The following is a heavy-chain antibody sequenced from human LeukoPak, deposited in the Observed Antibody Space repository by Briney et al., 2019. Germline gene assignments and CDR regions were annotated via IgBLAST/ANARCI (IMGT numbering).Heavy chain of an antibody. CDR1: GASTSHFY. CDR2: MHNSGSS. D-gene: IGHD5-12*01. V-gene: IGHV4-59*01. J-gene: IGHJ3*02. Sequence: SETLSLTCTVSGASTSHFYGNWIRQPPGKGLEWIGYMHNSGSSKHSPSLKSRVTISIDTSKNQFSLQLTSVTAADTAIHYCARSAEWLRNAFDIWGQGTMVSVSS. CDR3: ARSAEWLRNAFDI.